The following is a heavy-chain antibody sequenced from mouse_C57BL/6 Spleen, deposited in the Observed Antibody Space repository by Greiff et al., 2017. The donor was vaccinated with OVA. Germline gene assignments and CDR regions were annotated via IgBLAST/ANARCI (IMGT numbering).Heavy chain of an antibody. CDR1: GFTFTDYY. CDR2: IRNKANGYTT. D-gene: IGHD2-4*01. J-gene: IGHJ3*01. CDR3: ARSLYDYAWFAY. Sequence: EVQGVESGGGLVQPGGSLSLSCAASGFTFTDYYMSWVRQPPGKALEWLGFIRNKANGYTTEYSASVKGRFTISRDNSQSILYLQMNARRAEDSATYYCARSLYDYAWFAYWGQGTLVTVSA. V-gene: IGHV7-3*01.